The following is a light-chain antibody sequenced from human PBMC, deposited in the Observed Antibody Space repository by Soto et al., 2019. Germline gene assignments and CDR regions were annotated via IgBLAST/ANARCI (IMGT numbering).Light chain of an antibody. CDR1: QSVSNN. CDR3: QQYNNWWT. J-gene: IGKJ1*01. V-gene: IGKV3-15*01. CDR2: GAS. Sequence: EIVMTQSPATLSVSPGERATLSCRATQSVSNNLAWYQKKPGQAPRLLIYGASTRATGIPASFSGSGSGTEFTLTISSLQSEDFAVYYCQQYNNWWTFGQGTRVELK.